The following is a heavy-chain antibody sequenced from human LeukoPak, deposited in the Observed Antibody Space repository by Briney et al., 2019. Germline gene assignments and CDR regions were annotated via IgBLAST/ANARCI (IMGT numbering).Heavy chain of an antibody. CDR1: GFTFSSYG. CDR2: IRYDGSNK. J-gene: IGHJ4*02. Sequence: PGGSLRLSCAASGFTFSSYGMHWVRQAPGKGLEWVAFIRYDGSNKYYADSVKGRFTISRGNSKNTLYLQMNSLRAEDTAVYYCAKDRPTVTTGDDYWGQGTLVTVSS. V-gene: IGHV3-30*02. CDR3: AKDRPTVTTGDDY. D-gene: IGHD4-17*01.